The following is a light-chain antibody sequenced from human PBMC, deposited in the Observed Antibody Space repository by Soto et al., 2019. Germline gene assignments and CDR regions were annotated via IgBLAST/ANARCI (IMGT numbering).Light chain of an antibody. CDR1: QSVRTS. V-gene: IGKV3-11*01. Sequence: EVVLTQSPATLSLSPGERATLSCSASQSVRTSLAWYQHKPGQAPRLVIYDASLRANGVPARFGGSGSGTDFTLSINSLEPEGSAVYCCQQRNVCPPITFGQRTRLVI. J-gene: IGKJ5*01. CDR3: QQRNVCPPIT. CDR2: DAS.